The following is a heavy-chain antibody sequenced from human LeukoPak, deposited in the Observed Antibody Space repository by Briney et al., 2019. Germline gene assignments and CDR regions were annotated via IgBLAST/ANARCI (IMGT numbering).Heavy chain of an antibody. J-gene: IGHJ4*02. CDR1: GGSFSGYY. CDR3: AGAVVLLWFGELESYFDY. CDR2: INHSGST. D-gene: IGHD3-10*01. V-gene: IGHV4-34*01. Sequence: SETLSLTCAVYGGSFSGYYWSWIRQPPGKGLEWIGEINHSGSTNYNPSLKSRVTISVDTSKNQFSLKLSSVTAADTAVYYCAGAVVLLWFGELESYFDYWGQGTLVTVSS.